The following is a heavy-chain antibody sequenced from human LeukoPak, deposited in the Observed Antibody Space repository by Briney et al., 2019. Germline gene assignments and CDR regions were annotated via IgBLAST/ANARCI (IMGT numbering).Heavy chain of an antibody. D-gene: IGHD3-16*01. CDR2: ISYSGSI. J-gene: IGHJ4*02. CDR3: ATLEMGDYYFDY. Sequence: SETLSLTRTVSGVSISSRPYYWGWVRHPPGKGLEWIGSISYSGSIHYNPSLKSRVTISVDTSKTHFSLRLSSVTAVDTAVYYCATLEMGDYYFDYWGQGTLVTVSS. CDR1: GVSISSRPYY. V-gene: IGHV4-39*01.